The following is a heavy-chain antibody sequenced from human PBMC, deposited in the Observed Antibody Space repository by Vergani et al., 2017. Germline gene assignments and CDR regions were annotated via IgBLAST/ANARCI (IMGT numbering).Heavy chain of an antibody. CDR2: ISSSGGST. V-gene: IGHV3-48*01. CDR3: ARDRGIQLWLGY. CDR1: GFTFSSYS. J-gene: IGHJ4*02. Sequence: EVQLVESGGGLVQPGGSLRLSCAASGFTFSSYSMNWVRQAPGKGLEWVSYISSSGGSTYYADSVKGRFTISRDNSKNTLYLQMNSLRAEDTAVYYCARDRGIQLWLGYWGQGTLVTVSS. D-gene: IGHD5-18*01.